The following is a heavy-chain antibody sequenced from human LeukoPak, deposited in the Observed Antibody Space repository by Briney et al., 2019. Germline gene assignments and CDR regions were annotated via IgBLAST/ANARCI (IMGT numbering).Heavy chain of an antibody. CDR1: GGTFSSYA. V-gene: IGHV1-69*05. J-gene: IGHJ6*03. CDR2: IIPIFGTA. CDR3: ARERGDWNTSEDYYYYMDV. Sequence: ASVKVSCKASGGTFSSYAISWVRQAPGQGLEWMGGIIPIFGTANYAQKFQGRVTITTDESTSTAYMELSSLRSEDTAVYYCARERGDWNTSEDYYYYMDVWGKGTTVTVSS. D-gene: IGHD1/OR15-1a*01.